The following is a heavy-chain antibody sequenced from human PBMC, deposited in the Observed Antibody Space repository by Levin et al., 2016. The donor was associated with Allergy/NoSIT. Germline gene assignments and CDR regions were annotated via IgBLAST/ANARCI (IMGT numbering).Heavy chain of an antibody. CDR3: AREAVVVDY. J-gene: IGHJ4*02. Sequence: VRQAPGQGLEWMGWINPNSGGTNYAQKFQGRVTMTRDTSISTAYMELSRLRSDDTAVYYCAREAVVVDYWGQGTLVTVSS. CDR2: INPNSGGT. D-gene: IGHD2-15*01. V-gene: IGHV1-2*02.